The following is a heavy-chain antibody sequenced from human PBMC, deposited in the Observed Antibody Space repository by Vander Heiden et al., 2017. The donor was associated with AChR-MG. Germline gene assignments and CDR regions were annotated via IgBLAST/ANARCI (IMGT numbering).Heavy chain of an antibody. J-gene: IGHJ4*02. CDR2: ISSSSTTM. V-gene: IGHV3-48*02. D-gene: IGHD1-7*01. Sequence: EEQLVASGGGLVQPGGSLRLSCEASGFTFRSYNMNWVRQAPGKGLEWVSYISSSSTTMYYADSVEGRFTVSRDNAKNSLYLQMNSLRDEDTAVYYCAKERGLELRIFDWGQGTLVTVSS. CDR3: AKERGLELRIFD. CDR1: GFTFRSYN.